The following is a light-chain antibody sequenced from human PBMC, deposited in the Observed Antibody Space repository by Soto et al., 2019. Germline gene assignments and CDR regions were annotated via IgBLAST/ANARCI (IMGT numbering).Light chain of an antibody. CDR1: QSISNS. CDR3: QQYNRYWT. CDR2: KAS. V-gene: IGKV1-5*03. J-gene: IGKJ1*01. Sequence: IRMTQSPSSFSASTGDRVTITCRATQSISNSLAWYQQKPGKAPKLLIYKASSLESGVPSRFSGSGSGTEFTLTITNLQPDDFATYYCQQYNRYWTFGQGTKVEIK.